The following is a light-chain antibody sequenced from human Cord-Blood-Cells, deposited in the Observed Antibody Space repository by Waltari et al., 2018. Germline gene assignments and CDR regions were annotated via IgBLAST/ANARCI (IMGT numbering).Light chain of an antibody. V-gene: IGKV1-5*01. CDR3: QQYNSYSWT. Sequence: DIEMTWSASTLSAYVGDRGTITCRASQSISSWLAWYQQKPGKAPKLLIYDASSLESGVPSRFSGSGSGTEFTLTISSLQPDDFATYYCQQYNSYSWTFGQGTKVEIK. CDR1: QSISSW. J-gene: IGKJ1*01. CDR2: DAS.